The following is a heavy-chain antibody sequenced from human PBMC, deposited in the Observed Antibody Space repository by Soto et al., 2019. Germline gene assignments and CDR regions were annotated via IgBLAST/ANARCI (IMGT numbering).Heavy chain of an antibody. CDR1: GYSFTGYY. Sequence: QVQLVQSGAEVKKPGASVKVSCKASGYSFTGYYIFWVRQAPGQGLEWMGWINPNNGGTSYAQKFQGRVTMTRDTSISTVYMELSGLSEDTAIYYCASGQLRRARWGQGTLVTVSS. CDR3: ASGQLRRAR. V-gene: IGHV1-2*02. CDR2: INPNNGGT. J-gene: IGHJ4*02.